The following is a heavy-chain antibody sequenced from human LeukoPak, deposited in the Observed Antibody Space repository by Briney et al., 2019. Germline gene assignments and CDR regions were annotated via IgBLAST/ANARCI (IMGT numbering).Heavy chain of an antibody. CDR2: IKQDGSEK. CDR3: ASSSWYVTYFDY. D-gene: IGHD6-13*01. V-gene: IGHV3-7*01. CDR1: GFTFSSYS. Sequence: PGGSLRLSCAASGFTFSSYSMNWVRQAPGEGLEWVANIKQDGSEKYYVDSVKGRFTISRDNAKNSLYLQMNSLRAEDTAVYYCASSSWYVTYFDYWGQGTLVTVSS. J-gene: IGHJ4*02.